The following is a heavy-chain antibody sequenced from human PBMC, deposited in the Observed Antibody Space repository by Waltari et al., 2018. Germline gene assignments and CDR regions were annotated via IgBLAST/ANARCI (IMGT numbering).Heavy chain of an antibody. CDR3: ARRERGDGYTGAFDV. D-gene: IGHD5-12*01. V-gene: IGHV5-51*01. CDR2: IYPGDSET. J-gene: IGHJ3*01. CDR1: DYSFTHYW. Sequence: EVQLAQSGSEVKKPGESLKFSCKGSDYSFTHYWIGWVRQMPGKGLESLGIIYPGDSETRFNPSFQGQVTISVDKSITTAYLQWSSLKASDTAMYYCARRERGDGYTGAFDVWGQGTMVTVSS.